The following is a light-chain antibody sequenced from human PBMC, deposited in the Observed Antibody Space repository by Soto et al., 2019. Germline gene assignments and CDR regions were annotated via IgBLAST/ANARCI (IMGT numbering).Light chain of an antibody. J-gene: IGLJ1*01. CDR3: CLYTSSSTSV. CDR2: EVS. Sequence: QSVLTQPPSVSGSPGQSVTISCTGTSSDVGSYNRVSWYQQPPGTAPKLMIYEVSNRPSGVTDRFSGSKSGNTASLTISGLQAEDEADYYCCLYTSSSTSVFGTGTKLTVL. V-gene: IGLV2-18*01. CDR1: SSDVGSYNR.